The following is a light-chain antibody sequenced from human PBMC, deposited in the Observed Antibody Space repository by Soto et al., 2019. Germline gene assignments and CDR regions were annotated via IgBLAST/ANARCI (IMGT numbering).Light chain of an antibody. V-gene: IGKV3-20*01. J-gene: IGKJ2*01. Sequence: DIVLTQSPGTLSLSPGERATLSCRASQSVSSSYLAWYQQKPGQAPRRLIPGVSTRATGIPDRFSGSGSGTDFTLTISRLEPEDFAVYYCQQYVTSPYIFGQGTKLEIK. CDR1: QSVSSSY. CDR2: GVS. CDR3: QQYVTSPYI.